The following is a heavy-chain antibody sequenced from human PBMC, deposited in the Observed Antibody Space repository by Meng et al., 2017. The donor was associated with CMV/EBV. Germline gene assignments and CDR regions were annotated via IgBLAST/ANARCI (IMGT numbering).Heavy chain of an antibody. CDR3: ALFERDFWSGYLGAFDI. V-gene: IGHV1-2*02. CDR1: GYTFTGYY. D-gene: IGHD3-3*01. J-gene: IGHJ3*02. Sequence: ASVKVSCKASGYTFTGYYMHWVRQAPGQGLEWMGWINPNSGGTNYAQKFQGRVTMTRDTSISTAYMELSRLRSGDTAVYYCALFERDFWSGYLGAFDIWGQGTMVTVSS. CDR2: INPNSGGT.